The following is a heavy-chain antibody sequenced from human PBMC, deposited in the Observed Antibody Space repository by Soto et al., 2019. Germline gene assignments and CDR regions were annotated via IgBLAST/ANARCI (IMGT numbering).Heavy chain of an antibody. V-gene: IGHV1-18*01. CDR1: GYTFTNYG. CDR3: SRGTSIPASGDY. Sequence: QVQLVQSGAEVKKPGASVKVSCKASGYTFTNYGINWVRQAPGQGLEWLGWVSAYNGERRYAQRVQARVIMTTATSTTTAYMELTSLRSDDTAVYYCSRGTSIPASGDYWGQGTLVTVSS. CDR2: VSAYNGER. D-gene: IGHD6-6*01. J-gene: IGHJ4*01.